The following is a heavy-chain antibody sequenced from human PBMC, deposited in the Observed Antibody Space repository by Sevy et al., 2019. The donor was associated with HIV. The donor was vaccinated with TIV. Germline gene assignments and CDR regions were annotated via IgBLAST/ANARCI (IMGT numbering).Heavy chain of an antibody. CDR3: ARPSASKRILRGEAFDI. D-gene: IGHD3-16*01. J-gene: IGHJ3*02. V-gene: IGHV3-21*01. Sequence: GGSLRLSCAASGFTFSSYSMNWVRQAPGKGLEWVSSISSSSSHIYYADSVKGRFTISRDNAKNSLYLQMNSLRAEDTAVYYCARPSASKRILRGEAFDIWGQGTMVTVSS. CDR2: ISSSSSHI. CDR1: GFTFSSYS.